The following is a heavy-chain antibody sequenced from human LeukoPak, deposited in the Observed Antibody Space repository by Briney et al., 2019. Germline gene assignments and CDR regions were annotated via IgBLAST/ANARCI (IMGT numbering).Heavy chain of an antibody. D-gene: IGHD6-19*01. CDR1: GFTFNNYN. CDR2: ISGSGGST. V-gene: IGHV3-23*01. CDR3: ARAGSYMDV. Sequence: GGSLRLSCAASGFTFNNYNINWVRQAPGKGLEWVSAISGSGGSTYYADSVKGRFTISRDNSKNTLYLQMNSLRAEDTAVYYCARAGSYMDVWGKGTTVTISS. J-gene: IGHJ6*03.